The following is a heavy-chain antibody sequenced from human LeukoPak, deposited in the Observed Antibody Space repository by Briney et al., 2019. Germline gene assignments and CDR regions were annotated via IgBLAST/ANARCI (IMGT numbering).Heavy chain of an antibody. CDR2: INPNSGGT. D-gene: IGHD5-18*01. V-gene: IGHV1-2*02. J-gene: IGHJ3*02. CDR3: ATRGRQLWPYDAFDI. CDR1: GYTFTGYY. Sequence: ASVKVSCKASGYTFTGYYMHWVRQAPGQGLEWMGWINPNSGGTNYAQKFQGRVTMTEDTSTDTAYMELSSLRSEDTAVYYCATRGRQLWPYDAFDIWGQGTMVTVSS.